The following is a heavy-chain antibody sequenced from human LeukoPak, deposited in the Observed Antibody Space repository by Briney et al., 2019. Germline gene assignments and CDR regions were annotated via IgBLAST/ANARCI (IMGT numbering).Heavy chain of an antibody. D-gene: IGHD2/OR15-2a*01. V-gene: IGHV4-38-2*02. J-gene: IGHJ5*02. CDR1: GYSISSGYY. CDR3: ARDALLRWFDP. Sequence: KPSETLSLTCTVSGYSISSGYYWGWIRQPPGKGLEWIGSIYHSGSTYYNPSLKSRVTMSVDTSKNQFSLKLSSVTAADTAVYYCARDALLRWFDPWGQGTLVTVSS. CDR2: IYHSGST.